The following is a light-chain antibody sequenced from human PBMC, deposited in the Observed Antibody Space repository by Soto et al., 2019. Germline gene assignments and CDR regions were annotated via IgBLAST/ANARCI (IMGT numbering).Light chain of an antibody. CDR1: SSDVGAYNY. V-gene: IGLV2-8*01. J-gene: IGLJ3*02. Sequence: QSVLTQPPSASGSPGQSVTISCTGTSSDVGAYNYVSWYQQHPGKAPKLMIYDVTKRPSGVPDRFSGSKSGNTASLTVSGLQAEDEADYYCISYAGSSIGVFGGGTKLTVL. CDR2: DVT. CDR3: ISYAGSSIGV.